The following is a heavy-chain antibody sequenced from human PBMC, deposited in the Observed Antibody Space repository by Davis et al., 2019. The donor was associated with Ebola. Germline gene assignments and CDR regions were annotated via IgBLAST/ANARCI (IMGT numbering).Heavy chain of an antibody. Sequence: SLKISCVASGFTFDDYAMHWVRQISGKGLEWVSGISWNSDEIVYADSVKGRFTVSRDNAKNSLYLQMNSLRAEDTAVYYCAREVRRGWFDPWGQGTLVTVSS. CDR1: GFTFDDYA. V-gene: IGHV3-9*01. D-gene: IGHD3-10*01. CDR3: AREVRRGWFDP. CDR2: ISWNSDEI. J-gene: IGHJ5*02.